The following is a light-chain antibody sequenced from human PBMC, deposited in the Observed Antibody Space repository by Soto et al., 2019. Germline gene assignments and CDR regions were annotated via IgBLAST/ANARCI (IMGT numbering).Light chain of an antibody. CDR3: QQYDDSIT. CDR2: GAS. V-gene: IGKV3-20*01. Sequence: EIVLTQSPDTLSLSPGESATLSCGASQSVSSRYLAWYQQKPGQAPRLLIYGASNMATGIPDRFSGSGSGTDFTLTISRLEPEDFAVFYCQQYDDSITFGQGTRLEIE. CDR1: QSVSSRY. J-gene: IGKJ5*01.